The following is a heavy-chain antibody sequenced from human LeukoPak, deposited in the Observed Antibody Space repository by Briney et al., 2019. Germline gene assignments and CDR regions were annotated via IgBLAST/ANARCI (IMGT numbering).Heavy chain of an antibody. CDR3: ARDRVRIAAAGTGRYYMDV. CDR1: GYSFTNYD. CDR2: INPDSGNT. V-gene: IGHV1-8*02. Sequence: ASVRVSCKASGYSFTNYDIIWVRQAPGQGLEWMGWINPDSGNTKYSQKFQGRVTMTRDTSTSTVYMELSSLRSEDTAVYYCARDRVRIAAAGTGRYYMDVWGKGTTVTVSS. D-gene: IGHD6-13*01. J-gene: IGHJ6*03.